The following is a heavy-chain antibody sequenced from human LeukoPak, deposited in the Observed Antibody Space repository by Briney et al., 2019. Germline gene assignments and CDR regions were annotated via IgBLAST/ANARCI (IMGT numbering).Heavy chain of an antibody. CDR1: GGSISSYY. Sequence: PSETLSLTCTVSGGSISSYYWSWIRQPPGKGLEWIGYIYYSGSTNYNPSLKSRVTISVDTSKNQFSLKLSSVTAADTAVYYCARDRMAEIPYWYFDLWGRGTLVTVSS. CDR2: IYYSGST. CDR3: ARDRMAEIPYWYFDL. V-gene: IGHV4-59*01. D-gene: IGHD2-8*01. J-gene: IGHJ2*01.